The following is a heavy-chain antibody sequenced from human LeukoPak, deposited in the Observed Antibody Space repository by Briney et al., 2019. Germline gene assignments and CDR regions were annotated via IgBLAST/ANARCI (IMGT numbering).Heavy chain of an antibody. CDR2: IYTSGST. CDR1: GGSISSYY. J-gene: IGHJ5*02. D-gene: IGHD6-13*01. V-gene: IGHV4-4*07. CDR3: VREGRQQLRWLDP. Sequence: SETLSLTCTVSGGSISSYYWSWIRQPAGKGLEWIGRIYTSGSTNYNPSLKGRVTMSVDTSKNQFSLKLSSVTAADTAVYYCVREGRQQLRWLDPWGQGTLVTVSS.